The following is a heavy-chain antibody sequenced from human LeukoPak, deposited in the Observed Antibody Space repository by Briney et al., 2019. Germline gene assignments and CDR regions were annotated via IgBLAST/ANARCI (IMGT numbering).Heavy chain of an antibody. CDR1: GDSVSSNSAT. CDR3: GRVSSPWSPRDAFDI. D-gene: IGHD1-26*01. V-gene: IGHV6-1*01. J-gene: IGHJ3*02. Sequence: SQTLSLTCAISGDSVSSNSATWNWNRQSPSRGLEWLGRRYYKSKWYNDYAVSVKSRITIKSDTSKNQFSLQLNSVTPEDTALYYCGRVSSPWSPRDAFDIWGKGTMVTVSP. CDR2: RYYKSKWYN.